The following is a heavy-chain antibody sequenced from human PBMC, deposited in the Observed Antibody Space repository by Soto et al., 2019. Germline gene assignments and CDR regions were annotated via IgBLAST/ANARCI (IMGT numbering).Heavy chain of an antibody. V-gene: IGHV3-23*01. CDR2: ISGSGGST. CDR3: AKVMVKNWFDP. CDR1: VFTFSSYA. J-gene: IGHJ5*02. Sequence: GGSLGPSCAAPVFTFSSYAMSWVRQAPGKGLEWVSGISGSGGSTYYADSVKGRFTFSRDNSKNTLYLQMNSLRAEDTAVYYCAKVMVKNWFDPWGQGTLVTVSS. D-gene: IGHD5-18*01.